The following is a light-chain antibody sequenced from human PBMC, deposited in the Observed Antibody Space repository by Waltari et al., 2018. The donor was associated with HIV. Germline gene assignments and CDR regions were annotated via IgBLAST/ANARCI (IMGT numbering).Light chain of an antibody. J-gene: IGLJ3*02. V-gene: IGLV2-11*02. CDR3: CSYAGSYTFV. CDR1: SSDVGVYNS. CDR2: DVT. Sequence: QSALTQPRSVSGSPGQSVAISCTGTSSDVGVYNSVSWYQQHPGKALKLMIYDVTKRPSGVPDRFSGSKSGNTASLTISGLQAEDEADYYCCSYAGSYTFVFGGGTKLTVL.